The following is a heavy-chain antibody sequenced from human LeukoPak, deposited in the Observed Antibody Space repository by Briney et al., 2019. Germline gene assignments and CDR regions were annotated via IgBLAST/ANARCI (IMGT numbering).Heavy chain of an antibody. CDR1: GYTFTNYA. CDR3: ARDSISGSYVHYDN. Sequence: ASVKVSCKASGYTFTNYAMNWVRQAPGHGLEWMGWINTNTGNPTYAQGFTGRFVFSLDTSVSTAYLQINSLKAEDTAVYYCARDSISGSYVHYDNWGQGTLVTVSS. V-gene: IGHV7-4-1*02. J-gene: IGHJ4*02. CDR2: INTNTGNP. D-gene: IGHD1-26*01.